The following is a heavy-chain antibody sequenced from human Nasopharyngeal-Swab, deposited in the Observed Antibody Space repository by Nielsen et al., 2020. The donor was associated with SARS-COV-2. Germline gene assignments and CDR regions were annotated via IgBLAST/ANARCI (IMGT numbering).Heavy chain of an antibody. J-gene: IGHJ5*02. D-gene: IGHD3-3*01. CDR3: ARAPKRTIFGVVGWFDP. Sequence: SETLSLTCTVSGCSISSYYWSWIRQPPGKGLEWIGYIYYSGSTNYNPSLKSRVTISVDTSKNQFSLKLSSVTAADTAVYYCARAPKRTIFGVVGWFDPWGQGTLVTVSS. CDR2: IYYSGST. V-gene: IGHV4-59*13. CDR1: GCSISSYY.